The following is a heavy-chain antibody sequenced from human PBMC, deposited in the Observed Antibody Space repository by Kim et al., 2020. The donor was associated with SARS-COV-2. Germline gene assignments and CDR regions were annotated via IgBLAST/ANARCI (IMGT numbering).Heavy chain of an antibody. V-gene: IGHV3-7*01. Sequence: GGSLRLSCAASGFTFSSYWMSWVRQAPGKGLEWVANIKQDGSEKYYVDSVKGRFTISRDNAKNSLYLQMNSLRAEDTAVYYCARDVSAFVASNWFDPWGQGTLVTVSS. D-gene: IGHD2-8*01. CDR2: IKQDGSEK. J-gene: IGHJ5*02. CDR3: ARDVSAFVASNWFDP. CDR1: GFTFSSYW.